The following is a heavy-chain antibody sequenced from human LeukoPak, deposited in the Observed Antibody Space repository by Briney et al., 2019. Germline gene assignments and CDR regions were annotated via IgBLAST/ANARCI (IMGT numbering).Heavy chain of an antibody. V-gene: IGHV4-38-2*01. J-gene: IGHJ3*02. CDR2: IYHSGST. CDR3: ARRRVTDYSYAFDI. Sequence: SETLSLTCAVSGYSTSSGYYWGWIRQPPGKGLEWIGSIYHSGSTYYNPSLKSRVTISVDTFKNQFSLKLSSVTAADTAVYYCARRRVTDYSYAFDIWGQGTMVTVSS. D-gene: IGHD2-21*02. CDR1: GYSTSSGYY.